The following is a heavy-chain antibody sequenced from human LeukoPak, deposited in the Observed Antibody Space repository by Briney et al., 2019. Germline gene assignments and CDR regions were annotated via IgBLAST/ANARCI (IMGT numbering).Heavy chain of an antibody. CDR2: IYHSGTTYSGST. CDR3: ARASSGWGFY. J-gene: IGHJ4*02. V-gene: IGHV4-39*07. CDR1: GASMSNYY. D-gene: IGHD6-19*01. Sequence: SETLSLTCNVSGASMSNYYWVWIRQPPGKGLEWIGSIYHSGTTYSGSTYYNPSLKSRVTISVDTSKNQFSLKLSSVSAADTAVYYCARASSGWGFYWGQGTLVTVSS.